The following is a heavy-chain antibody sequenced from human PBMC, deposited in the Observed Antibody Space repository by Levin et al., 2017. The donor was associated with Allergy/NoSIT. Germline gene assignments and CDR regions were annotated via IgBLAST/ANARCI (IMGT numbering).Heavy chain of an antibody. CDR3: ARVAFGSGIDY. V-gene: IGHV4-31*03. Sequence: SETLSLTCTVSGGSISSGGYYWSWIRQHPGKGLEWIGYIYYSGSTYYNPSLKSRVTISLDTSKNQFSLKLSSVTAADTALYYCARVAFGSGIDYWGQGTLVTVSS. CDR2: IYYSGST. J-gene: IGHJ4*02. CDR1: GGSISSGGYY. D-gene: IGHD3-10*01.